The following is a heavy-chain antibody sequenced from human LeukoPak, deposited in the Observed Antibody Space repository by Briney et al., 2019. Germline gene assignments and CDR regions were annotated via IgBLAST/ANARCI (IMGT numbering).Heavy chain of an antibody. CDR3: ARDRSTVTTWVDY. CDR2: INQDGGEK. D-gene: IGHD4-17*01. CDR1: GFTFSTYW. J-gene: IGHJ4*02. V-gene: IGHV3-7*01. Sequence: PGWSLRLSCAASGFTFSTYWMTWVRQAPGKELEGLANINQDGGEKFYVDSVKGRFTISRDNSKNSLYLQMNSLRAEDTAVYYCARDRSTVTTWVDYWGQGTLVTVSS.